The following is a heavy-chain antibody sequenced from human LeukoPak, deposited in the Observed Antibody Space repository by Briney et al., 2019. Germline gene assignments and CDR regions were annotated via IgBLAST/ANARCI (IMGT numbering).Heavy chain of an antibody. CDR3: AKGQQWLDLDH. V-gene: IGHV3-23*01. J-gene: IGHJ4*02. D-gene: IGHD6-19*01. CDR1: GFTFSSYA. CDR2: ISGSGGST. Sequence: GGSLRLSCAASGFTFSSYAMSWVHQAPGKGLEWVSAISGSGGSTYYADSVKGRFTISRDNSKNTHYLQMNSLRADDSAVYYCAKGQQWLDLDHWGQGTLVTVSS.